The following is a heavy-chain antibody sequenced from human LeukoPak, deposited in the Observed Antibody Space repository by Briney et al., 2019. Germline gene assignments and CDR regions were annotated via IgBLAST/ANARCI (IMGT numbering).Heavy chain of an antibody. CDR1: GFTFSSYA. V-gene: IGHV3-23*01. J-gene: IGHJ4*02. CDR2: ISGSGGST. D-gene: IGHD6-19*01. Sequence: PGGSLRLSCAASGFTFSSYAMSWVRQAPGKGLEWVSAISGSGGSTYYADSVKGRFTISRDNSKNTLYLQMNSLRAEDTAVYYCARDRVSGTAVAGTFFDYWGQGTLVTVSS. CDR3: ARDRVSGTAVAGTFFDY.